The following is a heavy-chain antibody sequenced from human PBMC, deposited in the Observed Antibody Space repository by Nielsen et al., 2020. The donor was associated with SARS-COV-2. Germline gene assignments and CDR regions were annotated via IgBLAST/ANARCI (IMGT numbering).Heavy chain of an antibody. D-gene: IGHD3-22*01. CDR1: GYTFTSYG. J-gene: IGHJ4*02. Sequence: ASVKVSCKASGYTFTSYGISWVRQAPGQGLEWMGWISAYNGNTNYAQKLQGRVTMTTDTSTSTAYMELSSLRSEDTAVYYCARGYYDSSGYSYYFDYWGQGTLVTVSS. CDR3: ARGYYDSSGYSYYFDY. CDR2: ISAYNGNT. V-gene: IGHV1-18*04.